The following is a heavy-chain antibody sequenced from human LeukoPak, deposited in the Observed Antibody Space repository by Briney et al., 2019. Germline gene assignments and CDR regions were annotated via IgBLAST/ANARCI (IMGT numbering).Heavy chain of an antibody. D-gene: IGHD6-19*01. CDR3: ASTSGWYEPIDY. CDR1: GFTFSSYA. J-gene: IGHJ4*02. Sequence: GGSLRLSCAASGFTFSSYAMSWVRQAPGKGLEWVAVIWYDGSNKYYADSVKGRFTISRDNSKNTLYLQMNSLRAEDTAVYYCASTSGWYEPIDYWGQGTLVTVSS. V-gene: IGHV3-33*08. CDR2: IWYDGSNK.